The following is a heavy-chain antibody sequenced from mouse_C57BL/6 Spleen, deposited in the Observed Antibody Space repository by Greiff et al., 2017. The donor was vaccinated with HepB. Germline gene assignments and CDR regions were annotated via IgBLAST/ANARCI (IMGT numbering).Heavy chain of an antibody. CDR3: ARSYYGSDAMDY. CDR1: GYTFTSYW. Sequence: VQLQQPGAELVKPGASVKMSCKASGYTFTSYWITWVKQRPGQGLEWIGDIYPGSGSTNYNEKFKSKATLTVDTSSSTAYMQLSSLTSEDSAVYYCARSYYGSDAMDYWGQGTSVTVSS. D-gene: IGHD1-1*01. V-gene: IGHV1-55*01. J-gene: IGHJ4*01. CDR2: IYPGSGST.